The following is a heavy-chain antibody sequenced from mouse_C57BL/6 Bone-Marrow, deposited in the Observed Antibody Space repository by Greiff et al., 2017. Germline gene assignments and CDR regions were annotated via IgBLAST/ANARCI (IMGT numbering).Heavy chain of an antibody. D-gene: IGHD1-1*01. V-gene: IGHV1-61*01. CDR3: ARGDYYGSSYGWYFDV. CDR1: GYTFTSYW. J-gene: IGHJ1*03. Sequence: QVQLQQPGAELVRPGSSVKLSCKASGYTFTSYWMDWVKQRPGQGLEWIGNIYPSDSETHYNQKFKDKATLTVDKSSSTAYMQLSSLTSEDSAVYYCARGDYYGSSYGWYFDVWGTGTTVTVSS. CDR2: IYPSDSET.